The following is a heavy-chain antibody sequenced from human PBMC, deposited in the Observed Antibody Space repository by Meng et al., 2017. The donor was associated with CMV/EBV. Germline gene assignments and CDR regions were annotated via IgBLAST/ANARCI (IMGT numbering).Heavy chain of an antibody. D-gene: IGHD3-3*01. CDR2: ISYDGSNK. CDR3: ARGRTYYDFWSGIDYYYYYYGMDV. J-gene: IGHJ6*02. Sequence: MHWLRQAPGKGLEWVAVISYDGSNKYYADSVKGRFTISRDNSKNTLYLQMNSLRAEDTAVYYCARGRTYYDFWSGIDYYYYYYGMDVWGQGTTVTVSS. V-gene: IGHV3-30-3*01.